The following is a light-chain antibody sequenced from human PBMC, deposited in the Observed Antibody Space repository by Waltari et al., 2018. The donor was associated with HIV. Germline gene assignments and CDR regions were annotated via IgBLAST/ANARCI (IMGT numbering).Light chain of an antibody. V-gene: IGLV2-23*02. CDR1: SNDVGHYNL. CDR3: CSYGGSQNLL. J-gene: IGLJ3*02. CDR2: DVT. Sequence: SALTQPASVSGSPGQSITISCTGTSNDVGHYNLVSWYQQYPSKAPQLMIYDVTKPPSGFSNRFSGSKSGNTASLTISGLQADDEADYFCCSYGGSQNLLFGGGTKLTVL.